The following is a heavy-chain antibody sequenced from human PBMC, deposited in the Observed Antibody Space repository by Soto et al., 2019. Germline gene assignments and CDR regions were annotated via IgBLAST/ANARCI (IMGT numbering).Heavy chain of an antibody. CDR3: AKGAMVQGYYYYGMDV. Sequence: QVQLVQSGAEVKKPGASVKVSYKASGYTFTSYDINWVRQATGQGLEWMGWMNPNSGNTGYAQKFQGRVTMTRNTSISTAYMELSSLRSEDTAVYYCAKGAMVQGYYYYGMDVWGQGTTVTVSS. J-gene: IGHJ6*02. V-gene: IGHV1-8*01. CDR2: MNPNSGNT. CDR1: GYTFTSYD. D-gene: IGHD3-10*01.